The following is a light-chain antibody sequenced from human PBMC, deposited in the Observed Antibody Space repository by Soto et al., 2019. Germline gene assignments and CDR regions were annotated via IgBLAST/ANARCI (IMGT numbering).Light chain of an antibody. J-gene: IGKJ5*01. Sequence: DIQMNQSPSSLSASDGDRVTITCRASQIISTYLNWYQQRAGLAPRLLIYAASSLQSGVPPRFSGSGSGTDFTLTISSLQPEDIATYYCQQYENLPTFGQGTRLEIK. CDR3: QQYENLPT. CDR1: QIISTY. V-gene: IGKV1-39*01. CDR2: AAS.